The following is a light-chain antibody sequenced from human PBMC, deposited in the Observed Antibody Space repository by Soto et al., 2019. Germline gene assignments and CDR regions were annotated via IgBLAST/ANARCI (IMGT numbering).Light chain of an antibody. CDR2: EVS. CDR1: SSDVGGYNY. CDR3: SSYAGSPFYV. V-gene: IGLV2-8*01. Sequence: QSALTQPPSASGSPGQSVTISCTGTSSDVGGYNYVSWYQQHPGKAPKLMIDEVSKRPSGVPDRFSGSKSGNTASLTVSGLQSEDEADYYCSSYAGSPFYVFGTGTQLTVL. J-gene: IGLJ1*01.